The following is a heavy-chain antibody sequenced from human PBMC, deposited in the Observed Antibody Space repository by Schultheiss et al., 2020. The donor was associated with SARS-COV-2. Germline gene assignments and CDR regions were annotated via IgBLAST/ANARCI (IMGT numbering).Heavy chain of an antibody. D-gene: IGHD3-3*01. Sequence: GGSLRLSCAASGFTFSDYYMSWIRQAPGKGLEWVSYISSSGSTIYYADSVKGRFTISRDNAKNSLYLQMNSLRSQDTAVYYCARGGLTHSDVWSAYIPDYALDVWGQGTTVTVSS. J-gene: IGHJ6*02. CDR2: ISSSGSTI. CDR1: GFTFSDYY. CDR3: ARGGLTHSDVWSAYIPDYALDV. V-gene: IGHV3-11*01.